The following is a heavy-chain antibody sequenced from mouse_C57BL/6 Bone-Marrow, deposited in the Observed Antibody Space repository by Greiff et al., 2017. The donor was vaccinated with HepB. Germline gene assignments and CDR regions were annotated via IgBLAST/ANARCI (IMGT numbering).Heavy chain of an antibody. D-gene: IGHD2-14*01. Sequence: VQLQQSGPVLVKPGASVKMSCKASGYSFTDYYINWVKQSHGKSLEWIGVINPYNGGTSYNQKFKGKATLTVDTSSSTAYMELNSLTSEDAAVYYCARRRNWYDVWFAYWGQGTLVTVSA. J-gene: IGHJ3*01. CDR3: ARRRNWYDVWFAY. CDR2: INPYNGGT. V-gene: IGHV1-19*01. CDR1: GYSFTDYY.